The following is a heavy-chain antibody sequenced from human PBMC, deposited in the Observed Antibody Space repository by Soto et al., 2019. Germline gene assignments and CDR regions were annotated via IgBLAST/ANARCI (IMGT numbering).Heavy chain of an antibody. CDR2: INHNGGT. J-gene: IGHJ1*01. CDR1: GWTFSGYY. D-gene: IGHD3-3*01. CDR3: ARGDWSTRFQN. V-gene: IGHV4-34*01. Sequence: QVQLQQWGAGLLKPSETLSLTCAVHGWTFSGYYWSWVRQAPGKGLEWIGEINHNGGTNYNPSLESRITISVDTARNQCSLRLHSVTAADTAVYYCARGDWSTRFQNWGRGTLVTVSS.